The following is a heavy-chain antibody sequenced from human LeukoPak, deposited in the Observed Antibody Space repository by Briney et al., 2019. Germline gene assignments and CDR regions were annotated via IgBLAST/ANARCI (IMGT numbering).Heavy chain of an antibody. D-gene: IGHD3-3*01. CDR3: AREHTIFGVVINDY. J-gene: IGHJ4*02. CDR2: INTNTGNP. Sequence: ASVKVSCKASGYTFTSYAMNWVRQAPGQGLEWMGWINTNTGNPTYAQGFTGRFVFSLDTSVSTAYLQISSLEAEDTAVYYCAREHTIFGVVINDYWGQGTLVTVSS. V-gene: IGHV7-4-1*02. CDR1: GYTFTSYA.